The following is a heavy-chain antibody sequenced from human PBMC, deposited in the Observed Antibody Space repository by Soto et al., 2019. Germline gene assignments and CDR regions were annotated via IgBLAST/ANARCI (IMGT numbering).Heavy chain of an antibody. V-gene: IGHV3-21*01. J-gene: IGHJ6*02. CDR1: GFTFSSYS. CDR3: AREWWYSGYDFFPPSYGMDV. D-gene: IGHD5-12*01. CDR2: ISSSSSYI. Sequence: PGGSLRLSCSASGFTFSSYSMNWVRQAPGKGLEWVSSISSSSSYIYYADSVKGRFTISRDNAKNSLYLQMNSLRAEDTAVYYCAREWWYSGYDFFPPSYGMDVWGQGTTVTVSS.